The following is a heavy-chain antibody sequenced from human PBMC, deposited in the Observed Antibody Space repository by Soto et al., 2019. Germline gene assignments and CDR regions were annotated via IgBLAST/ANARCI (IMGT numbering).Heavy chain of an antibody. V-gene: IGHV4-30-4*01. CDR2: IYYSGST. CDR3: AREQMVRGVTLSGYYYGMDV. Sequence: LSLTCTVSGGSISSGDYYWSWIRQPPGKGLEWIGYIYYSGSTYYNPSLKGRVTISVDTSKNQFSLKLSSVTAADTAVYYCAREQMVRGVTLSGYYYGMDVWGQGTTVTVSS. D-gene: IGHD3-10*01. J-gene: IGHJ6*02. CDR1: GGSISSGDYY.